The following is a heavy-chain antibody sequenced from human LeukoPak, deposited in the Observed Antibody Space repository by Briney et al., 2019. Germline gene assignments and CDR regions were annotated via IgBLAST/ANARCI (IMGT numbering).Heavy chain of an antibody. V-gene: IGHV3-23*01. Sequence: PGGSLRLSCAASGFTFSSYSMTWVRQAPGKGLEWVSAISGSGGSTYYADSVKGRFTISRDNSKNTLYLQMNSLRAEDTAVYYCAKETNDFWSGYYAGYYFDYWGQGTLVTVSS. CDR2: ISGSGGST. CDR1: GFTFSSYS. J-gene: IGHJ4*02. CDR3: AKETNDFWSGYYAGYYFDY. D-gene: IGHD3-3*01.